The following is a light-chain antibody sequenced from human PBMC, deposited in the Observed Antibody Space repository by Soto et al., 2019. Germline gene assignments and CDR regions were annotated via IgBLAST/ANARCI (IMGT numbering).Light chain of an antibody. Sequence: QSVLNQPPSASGTPGQGVTISCSGSSSNIGSNSVNWYQQLPGAAPKLLIYSNNQRPSGVPDRFSGSKSGTSASLAISGLQSEDEADYYCAAWDDSLNGREVFGTGTKVTVL. CDR2: SNN. J-gene: IGLJ1*01. CDR1: SSNIGSNS. V-gene: IGLV1-44*01. CDR3: AAWDDSLNGREV.